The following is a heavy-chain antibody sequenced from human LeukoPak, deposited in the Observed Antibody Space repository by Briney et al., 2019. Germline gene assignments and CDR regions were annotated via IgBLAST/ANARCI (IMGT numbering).Heavy chain of an antibody. CDR1: GFTFSDHY. Sequence: GGSLRLSCAASGFTFSDHYMDWVRQAPGKVLEWVGRTRNKANSYTTEYAASVKARFTISRDDSKNSLYLQMNSLKTEDTAVYYCARGITFAGEYYFDYWGQGTLVNVSS. V-gene: IGHV3-72*01. CDR3: ARGITFAGEYYFDY. D-gene: IGHD3-16*01. CDR2: TRNKANSYTT. J-gene: IGHJ4*02.